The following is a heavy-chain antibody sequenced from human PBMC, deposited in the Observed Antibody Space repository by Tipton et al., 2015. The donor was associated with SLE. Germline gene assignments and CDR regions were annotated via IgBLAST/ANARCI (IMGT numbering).Heavy chain of an antibody. CDR1: GGSFSGYY. J-gene: IGHJ3*02. D-gene: IGHD6-13*01. CDR2: IYYSGST. CDR3: ARDGIAAAGTAFDI. Sequence: TLSLTCAVYGGSFSGYYWSWIRQPPGKGLEWIGYIYYSGSTNYNPSLKSRVTISVDTSKNQFSLKLSSVTAAGTAVYYCARDGIAAAGTAFDIWGQGTMVTVSS. V-gene: IGHV4-59*01.